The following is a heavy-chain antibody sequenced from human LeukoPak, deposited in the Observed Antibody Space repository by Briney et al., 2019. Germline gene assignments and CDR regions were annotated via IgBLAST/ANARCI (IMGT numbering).Heavy chain of an antibody. J-gene: IGHJ5*02. CDR1: GYTFTSYD. V-gene: IGHV1-8*01. Sequence: ASVTVSCMASGYTFTSYDINWVRQATGQGLEWMGWMNPNSGNTGYAQKFQGRVTMTRNTSISTAYMELSSLRSEDTAVYYCARGLLAVAGNWFDPWGQGTLVTVSS. CDR3: ARGLLAVAGNWFDP. CDR2: MNPNSGNT. D-gene: IGHD6-19*01.